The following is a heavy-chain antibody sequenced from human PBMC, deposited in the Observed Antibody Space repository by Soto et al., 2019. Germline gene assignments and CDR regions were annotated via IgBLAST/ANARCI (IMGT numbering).Heavy chain of an antibody. CDR1: GYTFTSYG. D-gene: IGHD2-15*01. V-gene: IGHV1-18*01. Sequence: QVQLVQSGAEVKKPGASVKVSCKASGYTFTSYGISWVREATGQGLEWMGWISAYTGTTNNAQKLKGRVTMTTDTSTSTAYTELSSLRSDDTAVYYCVRSGGSYPRYDPWGQGTLVTVSS. CDR3: VRSGGSYPRYDP. J-gene: IGHJ5*02. CDR2: ISAYTGTT.